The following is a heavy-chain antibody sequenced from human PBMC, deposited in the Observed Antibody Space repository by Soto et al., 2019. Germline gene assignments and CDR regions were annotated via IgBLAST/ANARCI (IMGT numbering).Heavy chain of an antibody. J-gene: IGHJ6*02. Sequence: QVQLEQCGDEVKKPGASVKVSCKASGYLCVNYAIAWVRQALGQGLEWLGWISPYTGNTYYATKVQGRLTLTTDTSTSTALMDLGSLTSADTAVYYCAMVDLYVTSTPQDVWGQGTTVTVSS. CDR2: ISPYTGNT. CDR1: GYLCVNYA. CDR3: AMVDLYVTSTPQDV. V-gene: IGHV1-18*01. D-gene: IGHD3-16*01.